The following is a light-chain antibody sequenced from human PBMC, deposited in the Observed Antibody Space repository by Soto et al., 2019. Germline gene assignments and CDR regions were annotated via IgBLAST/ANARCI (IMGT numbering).Light chain of an antibody. J-gene: IGKJ4*01. CDR3: QQSGSSPLT. CDR2: GTS. V-gene: IGKV3-20*01. Sequence: EIVLTQSPGTLSLSPGERATLSCRASQSISSSNLAWYQQKPGQAPRLLIYGTSNRATDIPDRFSGSGSGTDFALTISRLEPEDVAVYYCQQSGSSPLTFGGGTKVEIK. CDR1: QSISSSN.